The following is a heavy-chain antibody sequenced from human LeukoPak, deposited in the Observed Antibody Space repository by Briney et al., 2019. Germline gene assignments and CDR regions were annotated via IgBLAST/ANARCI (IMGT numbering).Heavy chain of an antibody. V-gene: IGHV1-69*13. J-gene: IGHJ6*02. Sequence: SVKVSCKVSGGTFSSYAISWVRQAPGQGLEWMGGIIPIFGTANYAQKFQGRVTITADESTSTAYMELSSLRSEDTAVYYCARGDGSYYPNYYYGMDVWGQGTTVTVSS. CDR3: ARGDGSYYPNYYYGMDV. D-gene: IGHD1-26*01. CDR1: GGTFSSYA. CDR2: IIPIFGTA.